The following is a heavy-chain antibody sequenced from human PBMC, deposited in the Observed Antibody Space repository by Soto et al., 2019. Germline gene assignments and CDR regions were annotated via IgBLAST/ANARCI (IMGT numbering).Heavy chain of an antibody. Sequence: ASVKVSCKASGCTFTSYGISWVRQAPGQGLEWMGWISAYNGNTNYAQKLQGRVTMTTDTSTSTAYMELRSLRSDDTAVYYCARDFTVVVPAAMVWFDPWGQGTLVTVSS. CDR3: ARDFTVVVPAAMVWFDP. J-gene: IGHJ5*02. CDR2: ISAYNGNT. V-gene: IGHV1-18*04. CDR1: GCTFTSYG. D-gene: IGHD2-2*01.